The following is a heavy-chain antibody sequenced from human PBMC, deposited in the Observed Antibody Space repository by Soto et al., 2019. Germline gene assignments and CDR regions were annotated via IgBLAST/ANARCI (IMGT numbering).Heavy chain of an antibody. CDR3: ARSSGWYWWYFDY. V-gene: IGHV4-61*01. CDR1: GGSVSSDNYY. J-gene: IGHJ4*02. Sequence: QVQLQESGPGLVKPSETLSLTCTVSGGSVSSDNYYWSWIRQPPGKGLEWIGYIYYSGSTNYNPSLKSRVTMSADTSKNQFSLKLTSVTAADTAVYYCARSSGWYWWYFDYLGQGTLVTVSS. D-gene: IGHD6-19*01. CDR2: IYYSGST.